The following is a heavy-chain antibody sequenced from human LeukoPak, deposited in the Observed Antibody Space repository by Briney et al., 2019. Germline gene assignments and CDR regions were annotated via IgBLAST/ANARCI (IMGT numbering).Heavy chain of an antibody. J-gene: IGHJ5*02. Sequence: ASVKVSCKVSGYTLTELSMHWVRQAPGKGLEWMGGFDPEDGETIYAQKFQGRVTMTEDTSTDTAYMELSSLRSEDTAVYYCATGPPVLHYGLVSYYSNNWFDPWGQGTLVTVSS. CDR1: GYTLTELS. D-gene: IGHD3-10*01. CDR3: ATGPPVLHYGLVSYYSNNWFDP. V-gene: IGHV1-24*01. CDR2: FDPEDGET.